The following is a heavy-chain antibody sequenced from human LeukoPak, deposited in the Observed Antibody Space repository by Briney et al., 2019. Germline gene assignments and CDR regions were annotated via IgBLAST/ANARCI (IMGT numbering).Heavy chain of an antibody. Sequence: SETLSLTCTVSGGSISSGGYYWSWIRQPPGKGLEWIGYIYHSGSTYYNPSLKSRVTISVDRSKNQFSLKLSSVTAADTAVYYCARDPRAYGGDCYLPAYYYYGMDVWGQGTTVTVSS. D-gene: IGHD2-21*02. CDR2: IYHSGST. V-gene: IGHV4-30-2*01. CDR3: ARDPRAYGGDCYLPAYYYYGMDV. CDR1: GGSISSGGYY. J-gene: IGHJ6*02.